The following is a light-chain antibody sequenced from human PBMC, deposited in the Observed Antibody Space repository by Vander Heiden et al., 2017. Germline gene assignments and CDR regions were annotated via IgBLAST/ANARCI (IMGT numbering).Light chain of an antibody. CDR1: QAIRNH. CDR2: AAS. J-gene: IGKJ1*01. V-gene: IGKV1-16*02. CDR3: QQYHSYPRT. Sequence: DLQMTQSPSSVSASVGDRVIITCRASQAIRNHLAWFQQRPGKAPKSLIYAASTLQSGVPSKFSASGSGTDFTLTISSLQPEDFASYFCQQYHSYPRTFGQGTKVDIK.